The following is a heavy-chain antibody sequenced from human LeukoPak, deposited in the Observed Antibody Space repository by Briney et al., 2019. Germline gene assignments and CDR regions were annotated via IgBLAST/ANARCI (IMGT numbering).Heavy chain of an antibody. CDR3: AREAQGIDY. CDR2: ISGADPIT. J-gene: IGHJ4*02. Sequence: PGGSLRLSCAASDFSFTTYTMSWVRQAPGKGLEWVSSISGADPITYYADSVKGRFTISRDNSKSTLYLQMNSLRAEDTAVYYCAREAQGIDYWGQGTLVTVSS. V-gene: IGHV3-23*01. D-gene: IGHD3-10*01. CDR1: DFSFTTYT.